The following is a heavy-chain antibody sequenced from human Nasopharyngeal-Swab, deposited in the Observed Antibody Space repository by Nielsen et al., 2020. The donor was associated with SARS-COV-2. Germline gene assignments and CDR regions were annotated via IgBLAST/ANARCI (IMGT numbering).Heavy chain of an antibody. Sequence: SETLSLTCTVSGGSISSYYWSWTRQPPGKGLEWIGYIYYSGSTSYNPSLKSRVTISVDTSKNQFSLKLSSVTAADTAVYYCARDKGGMATLDYYYYYYMDVWGKGTTVTVSS. J-gene: IGHJ6*03. D-gene: IGHD5-24*01. CDR3: ARDKGGMATLDYYYYYYMDV. V-gene: IGHV4-59*01. CDR2: IYYSGST. CDR1: GGSISSYY.